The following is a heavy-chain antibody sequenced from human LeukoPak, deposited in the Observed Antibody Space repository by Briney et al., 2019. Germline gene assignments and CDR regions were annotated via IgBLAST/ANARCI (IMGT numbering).Heavy chain of an antibody. D-gene: IGHD3-22*01. CDR2: ISDSGGTT. CDR3: AKRGVVIRVILVGFHKEAYYFDS. J-gene: IGHJ4*02. V-gene: IGHV3-23*01. Sequence: GGSLRLSCAASGFTFSSYWMSWVRQAPGKGLEWVAGISDSGGTTKYADSVKGRFNISRDNRKNTLYLQMNSLRAEDTAVYFCAKRGVVIRVILVGFHKEAYYFDSWGQGALVTVSS. CDR1: GFTFSSYW.